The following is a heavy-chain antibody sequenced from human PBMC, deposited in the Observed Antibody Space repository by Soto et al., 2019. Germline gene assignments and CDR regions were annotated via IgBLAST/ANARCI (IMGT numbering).Heavy chain of an antibody. CDR2: IGPESGAT. D-gene: IGHD1-26*01. V-gene: IGHV1-2*02. CDR3: GRGRSGQIVVFF. J-gene: IGHJ4*02. Sequence: ASVKVSCKASGYTFTGHYIHWVRQAPEQGPEWMGEIGPESGATRYAQKFQGRVTMTRDTSITTVYMELKNLSPDDTAVYYCGRGRSGQIVVFFWGQGTPVTSPQ. CDR1: GYTFTGHY.